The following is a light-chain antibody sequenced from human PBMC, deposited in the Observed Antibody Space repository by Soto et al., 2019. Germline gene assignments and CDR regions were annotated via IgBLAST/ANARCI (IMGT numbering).Light chain of an antibody. Sequence: DIQMTQSPSSLSASVGDRVTITCRTSQSISNYLNWYQQKPGKAPKLLIYAAYSLQSGVPSRFSGSGSGTDFTLTISSPQPEDFATYYCQQTYSTPPTFGQGTTLEIK. J-gene: IGKJ2*01. V-gene: IGKV1-39*01. CDR1: QSISNY. CDR2: AAY. CDR3: QQTYSTPPT.